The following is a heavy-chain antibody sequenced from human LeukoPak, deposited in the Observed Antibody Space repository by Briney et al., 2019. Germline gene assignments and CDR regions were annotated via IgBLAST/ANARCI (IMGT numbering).Heavy chain of an antibody. CDR1: GGSISSGTYY. D-gene: IGHD3-9*01. J-gene: IGHJ3*02. V-gene: IGHV4-61*01. CDR2: LSKSGNT. CDR3: ARARYVNGFYAFDI. Sequence: PSETLSLTCIVSGGSISSGTYYWGWIRQPPGKGLEWIGYLSKSGNTNYSPSLKSRVTIFGDTSKNQFFLKLSSVTAADTAVYYCARARYVNGFYAFDIWGQGTLVTVSS.